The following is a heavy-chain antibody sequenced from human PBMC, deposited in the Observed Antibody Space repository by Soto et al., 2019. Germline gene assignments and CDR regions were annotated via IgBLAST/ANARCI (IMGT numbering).Heavy chain of an antibody. CDR2: IGGSGSST. Sequence: EVQLLESGGGLVQPGGSLRLSCAASGFVFSSYAMSWVRQAPGKGLEWVSAIGGSGSSTYYADAVKGQVTISRDKSKNTLYLHLNSMRAEDTAIYYCEKDVRHCSGLSCYYDYFDYWGQGTLVTVSS. CDR1: GFVFSSYA. V-gene: IGHV3-23*01. J-gene: IGHJ4*02. CDR3: EKDVRHCSGLSCYYDYFDY. D-gene: IGHD2-15*01.